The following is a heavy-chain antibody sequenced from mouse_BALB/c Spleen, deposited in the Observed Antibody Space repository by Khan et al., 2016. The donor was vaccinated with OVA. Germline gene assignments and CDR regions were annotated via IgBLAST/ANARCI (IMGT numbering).Heavy chain of an antibody. CDR3: ARIFIGTTDYAMDY. V-gene: IGHV2-2*02. Sequence: VQLQESGPGLVQPSQSLSITCTVSGFSLTSYGVHWVRQSPGKGLEWLGVIWSGGSTDYNAAFISRLSISKDNSKSQVFFKMNSLQANDTAIYYCARIFIGTTDYAMDYWGQGTSDTVSS. D-gene: IGHD2-14*01. J-gene: IGHJ4*01. CDR2: IWSGGST. CDR1: GFSLTSYG.